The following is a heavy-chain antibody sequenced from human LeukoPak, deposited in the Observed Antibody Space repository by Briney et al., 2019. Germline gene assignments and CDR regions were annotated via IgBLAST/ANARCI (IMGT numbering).Heavy chain of an antibody. J-gene: IGHJ6*04. Sequence: GGSLRLFCAASPFTFRSYAMNWVRQAPGKGLEWVAVIWYDGSNKYYADSVKGRFTISRDNSKNTLYLQMNSLRAEDTAVYYCARIGEDGMDVWGKGTTVTVSS. CDR1: PFTFRSYA. CDR2: IWYDGSNK. V-gene: IGHV3-33*01. CDR3: ARIGEDGMDV.